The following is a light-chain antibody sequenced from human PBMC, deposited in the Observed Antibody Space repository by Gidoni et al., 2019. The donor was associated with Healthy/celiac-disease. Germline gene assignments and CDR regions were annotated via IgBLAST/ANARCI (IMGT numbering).Light chain of an antibody. CDR1: QSVSSY. V-gene: IGKV3-11*01. J-gene: IGKJ4*01. CDR2: DAS. Sequence: EIVLTQSPATLSLSPGEIATLSCRASQSVSSYLAWYQKKPGQAPRLLSYDASNRATGIPARFSGSGSGTDFTLTISSLEPEDFAVYYCQQRSNWPELTFGGGTKVEIK. CDR3: QQRSNWPELT.